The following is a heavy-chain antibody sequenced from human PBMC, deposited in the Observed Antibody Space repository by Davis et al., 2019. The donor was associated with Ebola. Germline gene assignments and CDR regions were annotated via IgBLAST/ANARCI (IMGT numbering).Heavy chain of an antibody. CDR2: IKQDGSEK. V-gene: IGHV3-7*01. CDR1: GFTLSSYW. CDR3: ARSASASFDI. Sequence: PGGSLRLSCAASGFTLSSYWMSWVRQAPGKGLEWVANIKQDGSEKYYVQSVKGRFTISRDNAKNSLYLQMNSLSAEDTAVYYCARSASASFDIWGTGTMVTVSS. J-gene: IGHJ3*02. D-gene: IGHD2-2*01.